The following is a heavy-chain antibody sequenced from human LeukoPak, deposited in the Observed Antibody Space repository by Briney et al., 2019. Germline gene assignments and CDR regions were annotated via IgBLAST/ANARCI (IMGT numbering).Heavy chain of an antibody. V-gene: IGHV4-38-2*02. CDR2: IYHSGST. CDR1: GYSISSGYY. D-gene: IGHD2-15*01. CDR3: ARDIVVVVAAMGPNWFDP. J-gene: IGHJ5*02. Sequence: TSETLSLTCTVSGYSISSGYYWGWIRQPPGKGLEWIGSIYHSGSTYYNPSLKSRVTISVDTSKNQFSLKPSSVTAADTAVYYCARDIVVVVAAMGPNWFDPWGQGTLVTVSS.